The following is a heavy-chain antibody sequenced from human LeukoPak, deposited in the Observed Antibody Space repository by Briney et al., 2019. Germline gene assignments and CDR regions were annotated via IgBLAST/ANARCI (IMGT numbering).Heavy chain of an antibody. CDR3: ARGRDTAMAYSSSWYGLDAFDI. CDR2: MNPNSGNT. V-gene: IGHV1-8*01. Sequence: ASVKVSCKASGYTFTSYDINWVRQATGQGLEWMGWMNPNSGNTGYAQKFQGRVTMTRNTSISTAYMELRSLRSDDTAVYYCARGRDTAMAYSSSWYGLDAFDIWGQGTMVTVSS. CDR1: GYTFTSYD. J-gene: IGHJ3*02. D-gene: IGHD6-13*01.